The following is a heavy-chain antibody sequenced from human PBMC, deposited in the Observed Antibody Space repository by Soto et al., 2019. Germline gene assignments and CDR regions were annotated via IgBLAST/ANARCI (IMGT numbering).Heavy chain of an antibody. D-gene: IGHD6-13*01. CDR1: GGTFSSYA. Sequence: QVQLVQSGAEVKKPGSSVKVSCKASGGTFSSYAISWVRQAPGQGLEWMGGIIPIFGTANYAQKFQGRVTITADESTSTAYMELSSLRSEDTAVYYCAGPIAAAGTFRYYCDYWGQGTLVTVSS. V-gene: IGHV1-69*01. J-gene: IGHJ4*02. CDR3: AGPIAAAGTFRYYCDY. CDR2: IIPIFGTA.